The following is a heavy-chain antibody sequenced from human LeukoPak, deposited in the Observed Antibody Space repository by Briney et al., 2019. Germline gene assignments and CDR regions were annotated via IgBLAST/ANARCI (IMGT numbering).Heavy chain of an antibody. V-gene: IGHV1-18*01. Sequence: VASVKVSCKASGYTFISYGVSWVRQAPGQGLEWMGWISPYNGNTNYAQKFQGRVTMTTDTSTSTAYMELRSLRSDDTAMYYCARDYYCDSSGHYRGYYFDYWGQGTLVTVSS. CDR1: GYTFISYG. CDR3: ARDYYCDSSGHYRGYYFDY. D-gene: IGHD3-22*01. J-gene: IGHJ4*02. CDR2: ISPYNGNT.